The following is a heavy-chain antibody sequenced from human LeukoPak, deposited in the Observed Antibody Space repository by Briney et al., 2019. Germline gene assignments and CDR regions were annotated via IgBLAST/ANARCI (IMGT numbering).Heavy chain of an antibody. CDR1: GFTFSSYA. V-gene: IGHV3-23*01. D-gene: IGHD3-16*01. J-gene: IGHJ3*02. Sequence: PGGSLRLSCAASGFTFSSYAMSWVRQAPGKGLEWVSAIGGNGGNTYYTDSVKGRFTIFRDISQNTLCLQMDSLRAEDTAVYYCAKGQPWGATFDIWGQGTGVTVSS. CDR3: AKGQPWGATFDI. CDR2: IGGNGGNT.